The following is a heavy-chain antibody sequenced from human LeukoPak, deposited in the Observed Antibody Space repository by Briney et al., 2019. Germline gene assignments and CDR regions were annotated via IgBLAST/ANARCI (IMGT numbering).Heavy chain of an antibody. CDR2: VHYSGNT. V-gene: IGHV4-59*08. Sequence: PSETLSLTYTVSGGSISSYYWSWIRQPPGKGLEWIGYVHYSGNTNYNPSLKSRVTISVDTSKNQFSLELSSVTAADTAVYYCARHSRTYYDFDYWGQGTLVTVSS. D-gene: IGHD1-26*01. J-gene: IGHJ4*02. CDR3: ARHSRTYYDFDY. CDR1: GGSISSYY.